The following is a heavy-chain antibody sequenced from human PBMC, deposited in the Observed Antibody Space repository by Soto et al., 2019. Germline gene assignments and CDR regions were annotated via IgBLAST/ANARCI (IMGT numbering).Heavy chain of an antibody. CDR2: IIPIFGTA. Sequence: SVKVSCKASGGTFSSDAISWVRQAPGQGLEWMGGIIPIFGTANYAQKFQGRVTITADESTSTAYMELSSLRSEDTAVYYCARDPTSSRAGAAFDIWGQATMGTASS. CDR3: ARDPTSSRAGAAFDI. J-gene: IGHJ3*02. D-gene: IGHD7-27*01. CDR1: GGTFSSDA. V-gene: IGHV1-69*13.